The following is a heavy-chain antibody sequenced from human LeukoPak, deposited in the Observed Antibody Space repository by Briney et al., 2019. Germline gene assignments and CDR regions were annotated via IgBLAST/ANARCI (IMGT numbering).Heavy chain of an antibody. CDR1: GYTFTSYG. Sequence: GASVKVSCKASGYTFTSYGISWVRQAPGQGLEWMRWISAYNGNTNYAQKLQGRVTMTTDTSTSTAYMELRSLRSDDTAVYYCARAPVEMATTTDAFDIWGQGTMVTVSS. CDR2: ISAYNGNT. D-gene: IGHD5-24*01. J-gene: IGHJ3*02. V-gene: IGHV1-18*01. CDR3: ARAPVEMATTTDAFDI.